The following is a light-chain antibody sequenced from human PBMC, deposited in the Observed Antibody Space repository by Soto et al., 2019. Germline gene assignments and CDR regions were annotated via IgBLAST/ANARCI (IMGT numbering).Light chain of an antibody. CDR1: SSDVGGYNY. V-gene: IGLV2-14*01. CDR2: EVS. Sequence: QSSLTQPGSVSGSPGQSIPISCTGTSSDVGGYNYVSWYQQHPGKAPKLMIYEVSNRPSGVSNRFSGSKSGNTASLTISGLQAEDEADYYCSSYTSSSSYVFGTGTKVTVL. J-gene: IGLJ1*01. CDR3: SSYTSSSSYV.